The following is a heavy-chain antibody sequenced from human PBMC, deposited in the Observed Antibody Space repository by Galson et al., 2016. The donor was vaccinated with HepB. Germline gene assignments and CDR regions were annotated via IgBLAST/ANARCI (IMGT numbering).Heavy chain of an antibody. J-gene: IGHJ4*02. V-gene: IGHV3-23*01. CDR3: AKVAPPYDNSGYYYFDH. Sequence: SLRLSCAASGFTYDTYALSWVRQAPGKGLEWVSSISRTGEYTSYADSVRGRFVISRDNSKNTLYLEVDSLRAEDAALYYCAKVAPPYDNSGYYYFDHWGQGTLVTVSS. CDR1: GFTYDTYA. CDR2: ISRTGEYT. D-gene: IGHD3-22*01.